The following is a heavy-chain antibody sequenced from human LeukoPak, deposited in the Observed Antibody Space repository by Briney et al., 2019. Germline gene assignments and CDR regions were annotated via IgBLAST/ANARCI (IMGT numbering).Heavy chain of an antibody. J-gene: IGHJ4*02. CDR2: INHSGSI. CDR3: ASGPRRPTFDY. CDR1: GGSFSGYY. Sequence: SETLSLTCAVYGGSFSGYYWSWIRQPPGKGLEWIGEINHSGSINYNPSLKSRVTISVDTSKNQFSLKLSSVTAADTAVYYCASGPRRPTFDYWGQGTLVTVSS. V-gene: IGHV4-34*01.